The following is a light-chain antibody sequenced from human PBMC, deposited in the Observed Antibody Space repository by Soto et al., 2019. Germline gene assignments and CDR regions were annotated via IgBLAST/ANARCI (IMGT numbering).Light chain of an antibody. CDR3: LQDYNYPRT. CDR2: AAS. Sequence: AVQMTQAPSSLSASVGDRVTITCRASQGIRNDLGWYQQKPGKAPKLLIYAASSLQSGVPSRFSGSGSGTDFTLTISSLQPEDFATYYCLQDYNYPRTFGQGTKVDI. V-gene: IGKV1-6*01. J-gene: IGKJ1*01. CDR1: QGIRND.